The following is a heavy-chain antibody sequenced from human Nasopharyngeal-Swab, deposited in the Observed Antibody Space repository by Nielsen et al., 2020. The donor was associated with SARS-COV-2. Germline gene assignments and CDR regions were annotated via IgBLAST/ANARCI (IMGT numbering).Heavy chain of an antibody. V-gene: IGHV4-39*01. D-gene: IGHD3-3*01. CDR2: IYYSGST. J-gene: IGHJ4*02. Sequence: SETLSLTCTVSGGSISSSSYYWGWIRQPPGMGLEWIGSIYYSGSTYYNPSLKSRVTISVDTSKNQFSLKLSSVTAADTAVYYCARLLTIFGVVSAAIDYWGQGTLVTVSS. CDR1: GGSISSSSYY. CDR3: ARLLTIFGVVSAAIDY.